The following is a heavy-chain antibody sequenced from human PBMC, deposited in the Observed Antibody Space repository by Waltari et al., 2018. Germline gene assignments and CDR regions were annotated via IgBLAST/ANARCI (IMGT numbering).Heavy chain of an antibody. V-gene: IGHV1-69-2*01. CDR2: VYPEDGET. CDR1: GYTFTDYS. CDR3: ATGMATRYDY. Sequence: EVQLVQSGAEVKKPRATVKISCKASGYTFTDYSLHWVQQDPGRGREWMGRVYPEDGETIYAEKFQGRVTITADTSTDTAYMELSSLRSEDTAVYYCATGMATRYDYWGQGTLVTVSS. D-gene: IGHD5-12*01. J-gene: IGHJ4*02.